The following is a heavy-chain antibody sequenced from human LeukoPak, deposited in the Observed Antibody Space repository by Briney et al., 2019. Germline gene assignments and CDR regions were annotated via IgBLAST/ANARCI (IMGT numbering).Heavy chain of an antibody. CDR1: GYTFTGYY. V-gene: IGHV1-2*02. D-gene: IGHD6-13*01. CDR3: ARGASIAAAGTGWFDP. Sequence: GASVKVSCKASGYTFTGYYMHWVRQAPGQGLEWMGWINPNSGGTNYAQKFQGRVTMTRDTSISTAYMELSRLRCDDTAVYYCARGASIAAAGTGWFDPWGQGTLVTVSS. CDR2: INPNSGGT. J-gene: IGHJ5*02.